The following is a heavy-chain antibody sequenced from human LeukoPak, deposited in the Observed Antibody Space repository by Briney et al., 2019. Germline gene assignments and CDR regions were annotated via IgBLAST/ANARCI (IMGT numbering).Heavy chain of an antibody. Sequence: ASVKVSCKAAGYTFTGYYMFWVRQAPGQGLEWMGRINPNSGGTNYAQKFQGRVTMTRDTSTSTAYMELSRLRSDDTAVYYCARDPNGEYYDFWSGSPGGWFDPWGQGTLVTVSS. CDR3: ARDPNGEYYDFWSGSPGGWFDP. CDR2: INPNSGGT. J-gene: IGHJ5*02. D-gene: IGHD3-3*01. V-gene: IGHV1-2*06. CDR1: GYTFTGYY.